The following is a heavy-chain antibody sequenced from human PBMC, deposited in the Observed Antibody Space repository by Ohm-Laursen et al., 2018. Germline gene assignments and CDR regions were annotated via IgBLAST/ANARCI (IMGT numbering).Heavy chain of an antibody. CDR1: GFTFSSYA. Sequence: SLRLSCTASGFTFSSYAMSWVRQAPGKGLEWVSAISGSGGSTYYADSVKGRFTISRDNSKNTLYLQMNSLRAEDTAVYYCARDYYGDPSSDYWGQGTLVTVSS. J-gene: IGHJ4*02. D-gene: IGHD4-17*01. CDR3: ARDYYGDPSSDY. V-gene: IGHV3-23*01. CDR2: ISGSGGST.